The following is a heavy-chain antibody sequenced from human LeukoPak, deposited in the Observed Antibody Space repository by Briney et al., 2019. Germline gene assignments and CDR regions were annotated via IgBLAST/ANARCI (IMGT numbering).Heavy chain of an antibody. CDR3: ARRDGNYDSSGYYLIGFDI. CDR1: GYSFTTYW. D-gene: IGHD3-22*01. V-gene: IGHV5-51*01. J-gene: IGHJ3*02. Sequence: GEPLKISCKGSGYSFTTYWISWVRQMPGKGLEWTGIIYPADSKIIYSPSFQGQVTMSADKSTSTAYLQWCSLKASDTAMYYCARRDGNYDSSGYYLIGFDIWGQGTMVTVSS. CDR2: IYPADSKI.